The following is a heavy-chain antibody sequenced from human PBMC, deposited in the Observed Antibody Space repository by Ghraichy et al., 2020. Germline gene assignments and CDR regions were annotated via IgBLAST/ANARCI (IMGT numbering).Heavy chain of an antibody. D-gene: IGHD3-22*01. CDR1: GFTFSSYG. CDR2: IWYDGSNK. Sequence: GGSLRLSCAASGFTFSSYGMHWVRQAPGKGLEWVAVIWYDGSNKYYGDSVKGRFTISRDTSKNTLYLQMNSLRAEDTAVYYCARLDYDTGGSFEYWGQGTLVTVSS. J-gene: IGHJ4*02. CDR3: ARLDYDTGGSFEY. V-gene: IGHV3-33*01.